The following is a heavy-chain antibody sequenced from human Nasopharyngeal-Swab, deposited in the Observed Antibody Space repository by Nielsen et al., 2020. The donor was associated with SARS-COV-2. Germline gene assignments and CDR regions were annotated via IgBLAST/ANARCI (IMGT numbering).Heavy chain of an antibody. Sequence: SETLSLTCTVSGGSISRGGYYWTWVRQHPGKGLEWIGYISYSASTYYNPSLKSRVGISVDTSKNQFSLRLSSVTDADTAVYYCARVGVNQYDYGDYQYYFDYWGQGTLVTVSS. CDR1: GGSISRGGYY. CDR2: ISYSAST. V-gene: IGHV4-31*03. J-gene: IGHJ4*02. D-gene: IGHD4-17*01. CDR3: ARVGVNQYDYGDYQYYFDY.